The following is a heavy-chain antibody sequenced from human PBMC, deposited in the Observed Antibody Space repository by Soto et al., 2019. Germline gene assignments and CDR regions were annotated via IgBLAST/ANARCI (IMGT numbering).Heavy chain of an antibody. V-gene: IGHV3-48*01. CDR1: GFTFSSYS. J-gene: IGHJ3*02. CDR3: ARERYCSGGSCYSDAFDI. Sequence: GGSLRLSCAASGFTFSSYSMNWVRQAPGKGLEWVSYISSSSSTTYYADSVKGRFTISRDNSKNTLYLQMNSLRAEDTAVYYCARERYCSGGSCYSDAFDIWGQGTMVTVSS. D-gene: IGHD2-15*01. CDR2: ISSSSSTT.